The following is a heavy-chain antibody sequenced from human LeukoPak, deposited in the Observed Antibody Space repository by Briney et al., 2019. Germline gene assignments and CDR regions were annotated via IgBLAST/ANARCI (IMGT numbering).Heavy chain of an antibody. D-gene: IGHD2-21*02. Sequence: PSETLSLTCAVSGGSISSSNWWSWVRQPPGKGLEWIGEIYHSGSTNYNPSLKSRVTISVDKSKNQFSLKLSSVTAADTAVYYCASAVLLAYCGGDCYATRFDPWGQGTLVTVSS. CDR1: GGSISSSNW. V-gene: IGHV4-4*02. J-gene: IGHJ5*02. CDR3: ASAVLLAYCGGDCYATRFDP. CDR2: IYHSGST.